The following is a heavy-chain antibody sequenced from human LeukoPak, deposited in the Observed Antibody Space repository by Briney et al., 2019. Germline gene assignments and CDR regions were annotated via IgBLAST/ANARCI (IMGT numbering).Heavy chain of an antibody. CDR3: AKDITKYSSSVYGGIDY. V-gene: IGHV3-30*18. Sequence: GGSLRLSCAASGFTVSSNYMSWVRQAPGKGLEWVAVISYDGSNKYYADSVKGRFTISRDNSKNTLYLQMNSLRAEDTAVYYCAKDITKYSSSVYGGIDYWGQGTLVTVSS. CDR2: ISYDGSNK. CDR1: GFTVSSNY. D-gene: IGHD6-6*01. J-gene: IGHJ4*02.